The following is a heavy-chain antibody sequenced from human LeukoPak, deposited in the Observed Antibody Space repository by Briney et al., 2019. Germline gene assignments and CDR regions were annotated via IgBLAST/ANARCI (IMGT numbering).Heavy chain of an antibody. CDR2: IRDSGAT. D-gene: IGHD3-16*01. CDR3: ARDRAVTQVWVEFDS. CDR1: GFSVSNFY. Sequence: PGGSLRLSCAGSGFSVSNFYMNWVRQAPGKGLERVSLIRDSGATFYADSVKGRFTISRDNSKNTIYLQMNRLRVEDTAVYFCARDRAVTQVWVEFDSWGQGTQVTVSS. V-gene: IGHV3-66*03. J-gene: IGHJ5*01.